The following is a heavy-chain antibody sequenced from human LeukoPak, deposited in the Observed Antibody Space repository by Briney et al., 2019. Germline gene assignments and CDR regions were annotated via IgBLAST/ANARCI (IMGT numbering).Heavy chain of an antibody. D-gene: IGHD1-1*01. J-gene: IGHJ6*03. CDR2: INHSGST. CDR3: ARGPNSTLYYYYYMDV. V-gene: IGHV4-34*01. Sequence: SETLSLTCAVYGGSFSGYYWSWIRQPPGKGLEWIGEINHSGSTNYNPSLKRRVTISVDTSKNQFSLKLSSVTAADTAVYYCARGPNSTLYYYYYMDVWGKGTTVTVSS. CDR1: GGSFSGYY.